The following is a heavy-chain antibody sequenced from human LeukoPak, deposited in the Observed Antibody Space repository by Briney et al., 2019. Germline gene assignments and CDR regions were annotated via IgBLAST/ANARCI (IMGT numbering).Heavy chain of an antibody. D-gene: IGHD2-15*01. CDR1: GFTFNTYA. CDR3: ARDQGSGYCSGGSCYLGVDY. CDR2: ITSNGGST. Sequence: GGSLRLSCAASGFTFNTYAMHWVRQAPGKGLEYVSAITSNGGSTYYADSAKGRFTISRDNSKNTLYLQMGSLRADDMAVYYCARDQGSGYCSGGSCYLGVDYWGQGTLVTVSS. J-gene: IGHJ4*02. V-gene: IGHV3-64*02.